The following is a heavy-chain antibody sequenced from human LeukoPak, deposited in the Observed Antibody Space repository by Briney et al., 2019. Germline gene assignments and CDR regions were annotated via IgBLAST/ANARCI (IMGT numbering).Heavy chain of an antibody. CDR1: VFTFSSFS. J-gene: IGHJ5*02. CDR3: ARDQDCSSTSCYLGWFDP. CDR2: INSSSSYI. Sequence: GGSLRLSCAASVFTFSSFSMNWVRQAPGKGLEWVSYINSSSSYIYYADSVKGRFTISRDNAKNSLYLQMNSLRAEDTAVYYCARDQDCSSTSCYLGWFDPWGQGTLVTVSS. V-gene: IGHV3-21*01. D-gene: IGHD2-2*01.